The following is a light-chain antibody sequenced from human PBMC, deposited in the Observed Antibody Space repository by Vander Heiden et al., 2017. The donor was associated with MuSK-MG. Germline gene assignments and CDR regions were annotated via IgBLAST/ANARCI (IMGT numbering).Light chain of an antibody. Sequence: IQMTQSPSSLSASLRERVTITCRASQSSSSYLNWYQQKPGKAPKLLIYAASSLQSGVPSRFSGSGSGTDFTLTISSLQPEDFATYYCQQSYSTLDTFGQGTKVEIK. CDR2: AAS. J-gene: IGKJ1*01. CDR1: QSSSSY. CDR3: QQSYSTLDT. V-gene: IGKV1-39*01.